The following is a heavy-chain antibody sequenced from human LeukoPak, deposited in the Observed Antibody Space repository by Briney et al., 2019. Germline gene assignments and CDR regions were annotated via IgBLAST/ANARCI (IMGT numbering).Heavy chain of an antibody. V-gene: IGHV3-23*01. J-gene: IGHJ4*02. Sequence: ETLSLTCTVSGDSISSGYYWGWIRQAPGKGLEWVSSIDYSGGDTHYADSVKGRFTISRDNSKNTLYLQLSSLRGDDTAVYYCARNSCWYGVSWGQGTLVTVSS. D-gene: IGHD6-19*01. CDR3: ARNSCWYGVS. CDR1: GDSISSGYY. CDR2: IDYSGGDT.